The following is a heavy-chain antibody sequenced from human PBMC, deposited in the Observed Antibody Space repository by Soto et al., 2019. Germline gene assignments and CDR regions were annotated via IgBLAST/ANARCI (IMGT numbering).Heavy chain of an antibody. CDR3: ARGGGGIFDY. V-gene: IGHV1-3*01. CDR2: INPGNGNT. J-gene: IGHJ4*02. CDR1: GYTVTSYS. D-gene: IGHD3-16*01. Sequence: QVQLVQSGAEVKKPGASVKVSCKASGYTVTSYSMHWVRQAPGQRLEWMGWINPGNGNTKYSQKLQGRVTFTRDTSASTAYMELSSLTSEYMAVFYCARGGGGIFDYWGQGTLVTVSS.